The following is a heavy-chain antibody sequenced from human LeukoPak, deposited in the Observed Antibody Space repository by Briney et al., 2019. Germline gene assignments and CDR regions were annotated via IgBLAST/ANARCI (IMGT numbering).Heavy chain of an antibody. CDR1: GGSISSYY. CDR3: ARGYCSGGSCYSFDY. V-gene: IGHV4-59*01. Sequence: SETLSLTCTVSGGSISSYYWSWIRQPPGRGREWLGYIYYSGSTNYNPSLKSRVTISVDTSKNQFSLKLSSVTAADTAVYYCARGYCSGGSCYSFDYWGQGTLVTVSS. J-gene: IGHJ4*02. CDR2: IYYSGST. D-gene: IGHD2-15*01.